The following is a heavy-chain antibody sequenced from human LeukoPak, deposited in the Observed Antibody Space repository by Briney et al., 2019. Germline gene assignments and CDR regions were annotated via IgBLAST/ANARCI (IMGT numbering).Heavy chain of an antibody. D-gene: IGHD3-10*01. CDR2: INPNSGGT. J-gene: IGHJ4*02. CDR1: GYTFTGYY. CDR3: ARAYGSGSKTSVDY. V-gene: IGHV1-2*02. Sequence: ASVKVSCKASGYTFTGYYMHWVRQAPGQGLEWMGWINPNSGGTNYAQKFQGRVTMTRDTSICTAYMELSRLRSDDTAVYYCARAYGSGSKTSVDYWGQGTLVTVSS.